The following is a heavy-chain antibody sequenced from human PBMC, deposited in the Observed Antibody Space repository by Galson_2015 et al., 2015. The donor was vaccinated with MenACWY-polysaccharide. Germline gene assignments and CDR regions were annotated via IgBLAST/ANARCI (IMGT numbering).Heavy chain of an antibody. CDR3: AKDAIAGIVLTPLRIPLQR. V-gene: IGHV3-23*01. CDR2: GGGDGR. J-gene: IGHJ1*01. D-gene: IGHD6-13*01. Sequence: GGGDGRYYADSVRGRFTISRDNSKNTLYLEMNSLRAEDTAIYYCAKDAIAGIVLTPLRIPLQRWGQGTLVAVSS.